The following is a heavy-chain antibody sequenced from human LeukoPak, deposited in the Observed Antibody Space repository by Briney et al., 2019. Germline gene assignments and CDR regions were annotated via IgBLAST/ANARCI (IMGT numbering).Heavy chain of an antibody. Sequence: SETLSLTCAVSGGSISSSNWWSWVRQPPGKGLEWMGEIYHSGSTNYNPSLKSRVTISVDKSKNQFSLKLSSVTAADTAVYYCARAYGSGSYVFDYWGQGTLVTVSS. CDR1: GGSISSSNW. D-gene: IGHD3-10*01. CDR2: IYHSGST. V-gene: IGHV4-4*02. CDR3: ARAYGSGSYVFDY. J-gene: IGHJ4*02.